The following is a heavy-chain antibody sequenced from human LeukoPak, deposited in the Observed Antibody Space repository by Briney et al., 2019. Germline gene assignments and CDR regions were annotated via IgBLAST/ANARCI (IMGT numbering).Heavy chain of an antibody. CDR2: INPNSGGT. Sequence: ASVTVSFKASGYTFTGYYMHWVRQAPGQGLAWMGWINPNSGGTNYAQKFQGRVTMTRDTSISTAYMELSRLRSHDTAVYYCARVPLYGFWRGYYGTSTVTGEFDYWGQGTLVTVSS. D-gene: IGHD3-3*01. CDR3: ARVPLYGFWRGYYGTSTVTGEFDY. J-gene: IGHJ4*02. CDR1: GYTFTGYY. V-gene: IGHV1-2*02.